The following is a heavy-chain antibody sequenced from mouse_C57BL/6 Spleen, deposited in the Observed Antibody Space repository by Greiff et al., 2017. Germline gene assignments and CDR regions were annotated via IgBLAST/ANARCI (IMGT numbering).Heavy chain of an antibody. V-gene: IGHV1-42*01. D-gene: IGHD3-3*01. CDR1: GYSFTGYY. CDR3: ARVGTGAMDY. J-gene: IGHJ4*01. CDR2: INPSTGGT. Sequence: VQLQQSGPELVKPGASVKISCKASGYSFTGYYMNWVKQSPEKSLEWIGEINPSTGGTTYNQKFKAKATLTVDKSSSTAYMQLKSLTSEDSAVYYCARVGTGAMDYWGQGTSVTVSS.